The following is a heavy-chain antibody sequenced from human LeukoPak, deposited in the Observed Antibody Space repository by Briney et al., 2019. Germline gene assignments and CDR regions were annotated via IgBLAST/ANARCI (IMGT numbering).Heavy chain of an antibody. CDR3: TSSANTAFDI. Sequence: GGSLRLSCAASGFTFSGSAMHWVRQASGKGLEWVGRIRSKANSYATAYAASVKGRFTISRDDSKNTAYLQMNSLKTEDTAVYYCTSSANTAFDIWGQGTMVTVSS. CDR2: IRSKANSYAT. CDR1: GFTFSGSA. V-gene: IGHV3-73*01. J-gene: IGHJ3*02.